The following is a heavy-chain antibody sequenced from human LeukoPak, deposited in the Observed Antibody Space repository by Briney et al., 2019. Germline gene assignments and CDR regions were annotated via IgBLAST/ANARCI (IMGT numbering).Heavy chain of an antibody. Sequence: GASVKVSCKASGYTFTTYDINWVRQAPGQGLEWMGWMNPNSGNTGYAQKFRGRVTFTGTTSISTAYMELSSLRSEDTAVYYCARAEMATIGGMKAYDAFDIWGQGTMVTVSS. J-gene: IGHJ3*02. CDR2: MNPNSGNT. CDR1: GYTFTTYD. CDR3: ARAEMATIGGMKAYDAFDI. D-gene: IGHD5-24*01. V-gene: IGHV1-8*03.